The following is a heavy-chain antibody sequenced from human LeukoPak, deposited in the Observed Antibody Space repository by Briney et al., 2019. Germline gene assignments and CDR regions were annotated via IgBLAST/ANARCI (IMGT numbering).Heavy chain of an antibody. V-gene: IGHV1-2*06. CDR1: GYTFAGYY. D-gene: IGHD3-16*01. J-gene: IGHJ5*02. CDR2: INPDSGGT. CDR3: ARELGGSYNWFDP. Sequence: ASVKVSRKASGYTFAGYYLHWVRQAPGQGLEWMGRINPDSGGTNFAQRFQGRVTMTRDTSISTAYMELSSLRSDDTAVYYCARELGGSYNWFDPWGQGTLVTVSS.